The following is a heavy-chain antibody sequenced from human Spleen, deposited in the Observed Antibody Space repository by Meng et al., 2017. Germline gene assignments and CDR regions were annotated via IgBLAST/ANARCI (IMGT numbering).Heavy chain of an antibody. D-gene: IGHD6-6*01. V-gene: IGHV4-34*01. J-gene: IGHJ4*02. CDR2: INHSGST. CDR3: AKVHSNSPYFDY. CDR1: GGSFSDYY. Sequence: QAQLQQWGAGLLKPSEPLFLTCVVSGGSFSDYYWSWIRQPPGKGLEWIGEINHSGSTNYNPSLESRATISVDTSKNQFSLKLSSVTAADTAVYYCAKVHSNSPYFDYWGQGTLVTVSS.